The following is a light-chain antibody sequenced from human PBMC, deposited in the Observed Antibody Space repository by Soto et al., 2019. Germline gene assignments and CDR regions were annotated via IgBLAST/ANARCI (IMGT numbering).Light chain of an antibody. CDR3: AAWDDSLNAVL. Sequence: QLVLTQPPSVSGTPGQRVTISCSGSSSNIGSNTVHWYQQLPGTAPKLLIYSNSQRPSGVPDRFSGSKSGTSASLAISGLQSEDEAGYSCAAWDDSLNAVLFGGGTKLTVL. CDR2: SNS. V-gene: IGLV1-44*01. CDR1: SSNIGSNT. J-gene: IGLJ2*01.